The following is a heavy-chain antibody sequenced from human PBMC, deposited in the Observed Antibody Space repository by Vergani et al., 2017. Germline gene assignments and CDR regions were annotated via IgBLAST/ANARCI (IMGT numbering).Heavy chain of an antibody. CDR3: AKGREDGVDFEY. CDR2: ISGSGYST. V-gene: IGHV3-23*01. CDR1: GFTFSSYA. Sequence: EVQVLESGGGLVQPGGSLRLSCAASGFTFSSYAMTWVRQAPGKGLEWVSTISGSGYSTYYTDSVKGRFTISRDNSKNMLYLQMNSLRAEDTAIYYCAKGREDGVDFEYWGQGTLVTVSS. D-gene: IGHD3-10*01. J-gene: IGHJ4*02.